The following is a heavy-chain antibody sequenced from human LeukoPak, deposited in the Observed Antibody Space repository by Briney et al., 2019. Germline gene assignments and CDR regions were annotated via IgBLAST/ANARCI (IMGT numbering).Heavy chain of an antibody. Sequence: GGSLRLSCAASGFTFSTYSMNWVRQAPGRGLEWVSYISGSSSTIYYADSVKGRFTISRDNAKNSLYLQMDSLSAEDTAVYYCASWPGSYPNTYYYYGMDVWGQGTTVTVSS. V-gene: IGHV3-48*01. D-gene: IGHD3-10*01. CDR2: ISGSSSTI. CDR3: ASWPGSYPNTYYYYGMDV. CDR1: GFTFSTYS. J-gene: IGHJ6*02.